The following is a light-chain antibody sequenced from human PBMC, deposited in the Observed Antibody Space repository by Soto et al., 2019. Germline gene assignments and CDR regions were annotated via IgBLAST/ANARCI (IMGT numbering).Light chain of an antibody. CDR3: QQYDSSPIT. CDR2: GAS. V-gene: IGKV3-20*01. CDR1: QSVSSSY. J-gene: IGKJ5*01. Sequence: EIVLTQAPGTLSLSAGDRATLSFRASQSVSSSYLAWYQQKPGQAPSLLIYGASRRATGIPDRFSGSGSGTDFTLTISRLEPEDFAVYYCQQYDSSPITFGQGTRLEIK.